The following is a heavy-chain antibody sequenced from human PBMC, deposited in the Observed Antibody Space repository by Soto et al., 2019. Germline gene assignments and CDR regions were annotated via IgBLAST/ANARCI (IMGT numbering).Heavy chain of an antibody. J-gene: IGHJ4*02. CDR3: ATGRYCSNNGCFTGTTE. D-gene: IGHD2-2*02. Sequence: DVQLLQSGTEVKRPGTTVKISCKVSGKSFTDYYIYWVQEAPGKGLEWMGLLDPEDGETMFAEGFQGRVTLTADMSTDTAHMALSSLTSEDTAVYFCATGRYCSNNGCFTGTTEWGQGTRVTVSS. CDR2: LDPEDGET. V-gene: IGHV1-69-2*01. CDR1: GKSFTDYY.